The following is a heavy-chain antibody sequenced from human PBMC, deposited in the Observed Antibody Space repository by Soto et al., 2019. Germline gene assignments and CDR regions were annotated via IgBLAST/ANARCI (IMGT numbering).Heavy chain of an antibody. CDR1: GFSLTTRGVG. CDR2: IYWDDDK. D-gene: IGHD3-16*01. CDR3: AHIPNYYQYDWFDP. Sequence: QITLKESGPTLVKPTQTLTLTCTFSGFSLTTRGVGVGWIRQPPGKALECLALIYWDDDKRYSPSLQSRLSLTKDTPKNQVVLTMTNVAPVDTATYYCAHIPNYYQYDWFDPWGQGTLVSVSS. J-gene: IGHJ5*02. V-gene: IGHV2-5*02.